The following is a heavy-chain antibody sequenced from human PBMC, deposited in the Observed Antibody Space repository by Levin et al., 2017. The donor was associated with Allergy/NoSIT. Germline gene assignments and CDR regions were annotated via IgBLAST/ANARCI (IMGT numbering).Heavy chain of an antibody. D-gene: IGHD2-15*01. CDR2: IISILDIA. CDR3: ASQRCSGGSCYVVDY. CDR1: GDTFSSYT. J-gene: IGHJ4*02. V-gene: IGHV1-69*02. Sequence: AASVKVSCKASGDTFSSYTITWVRQAPGQGLEWLGRIISILDIANYAQKFQGRVTITADKSTSTAYLELSSLRSEDPAVYYCASQRCSGGSCYVVDYWGEGTLVTVYS.